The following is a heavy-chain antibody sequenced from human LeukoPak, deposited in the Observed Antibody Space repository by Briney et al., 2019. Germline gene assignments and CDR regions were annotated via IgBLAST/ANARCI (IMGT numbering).Heavy chain of an antibody. CDR3: ARREPHGDYGGKIRYYYMDV. D-gene: IGHD4-23*01. J-gene: IGHJ6*03. V-gene: IGHV4-34*01. Sequence: SETLSLTCAVYGGSFSGYYWSWIRQPPGKGLEWIGEINHSGNTNSNPSLKSRVTMSVDTSKNQFSLKLSSLTAADTAMYYCARREPHGDYGGKIRYYYMDVWGKGTTITISS. CDR2: INHSGNT. CDR1: GGSFSGYY.